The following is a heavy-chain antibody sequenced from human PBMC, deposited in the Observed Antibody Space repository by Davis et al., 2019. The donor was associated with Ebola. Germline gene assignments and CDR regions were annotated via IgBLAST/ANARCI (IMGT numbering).Heavy chain of an antibody. V-gene: IGHV3-7*01. CDR3: ARDSSSRYYYCGMDV. J-gene: IGHJ6*02. D-gene: IGHD6-6*01. CDR2: IKEDGSAK. CDR1: GFSVSSFW. Sequence: GGSLRLSCEASGFSVSSFWMSWVRQAPGKGLEWVANIKEDGSAKDYVDSVKGRFTISRDNSKNTLYLQMNSLRAEDTAVYYCARDSSSRYYYCGMDVWGQGTTVTVSS.